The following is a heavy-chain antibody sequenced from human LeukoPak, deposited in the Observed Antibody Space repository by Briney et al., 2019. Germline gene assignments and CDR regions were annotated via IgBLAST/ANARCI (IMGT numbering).Heavy chain of an antibody. CDR1: GFTFSSYG. J-gene: IGHJ4*02. CDR2: ISYDGSNK. V-gene: IGHV3-30*18. CDR3: AKEYIQTGSFDY. D-gene: IGHD3-9*01. Sequence: GGSLRLSCAASGFTFSSYGMHWVRQAPGKGLEWVAVISYDGSNKYYADSVKGRFTISRDNSKSTLYLQMNSLRAEDTAVYYCAKEYIQTGSFDYWGQGTLVTVSS.